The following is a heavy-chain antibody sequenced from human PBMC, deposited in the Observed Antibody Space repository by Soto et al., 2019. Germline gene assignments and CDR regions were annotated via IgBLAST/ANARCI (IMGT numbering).Heavy chain of an antibody. V-gene: IGHV3-30-3*01. Sequence: GGSLRLSCAASGFTFSSYAMHWVRQAPGKGLEWVAVISYDGSNKYYADSVKGRFTISRDNSKNTLYLQMNSLRAEDTAVYYCARDGSYEVYYGMDVWGQGTTVTVSS. CDR1: GFTFSSYA. D-gene: IGHD1-26*01. J-gene: IGHJ6*02. CDR3: ARDGSYEVYYGMDV. CDR2: ISYDGSNK.